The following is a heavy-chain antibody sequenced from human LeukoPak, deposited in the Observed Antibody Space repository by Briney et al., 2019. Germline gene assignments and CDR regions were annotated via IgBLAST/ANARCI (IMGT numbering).Heavy chain of an antibody. CDR1: GGSITDHY. Sequence: TTSETLSLTCTVSGGSITDHYWSWIRQPPGKGLELTGHIHSTGKTFYNPSLKSRVTISLDTSRNQFSLRLSSVTAADTAVYYCARFSSGCSTASCYLDYWGQGALVTVSS. D-gene: IGHD2-2*01. V-gene: IGHV4-59*11. CDR2: IHSTGKT. J-gene: IGHJ4*02. CDR3: ARFSSGCSTASCYLDY.